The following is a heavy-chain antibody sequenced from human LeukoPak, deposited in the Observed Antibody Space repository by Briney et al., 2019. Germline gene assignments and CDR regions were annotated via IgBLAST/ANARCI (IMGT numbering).Heavy chain of an antibody. CDR3: ARYEGRVWLRGGGDLDY. V-gene: IGHV1-18*01. Sequence: ASVKVSCKASGYTFTSYGISWVRQAPGQGLEWMGWISAYNGNTNYAQKFQGRVTITADKSTSTAYMELSSLRSEDTAVYYCARYEGRVWLRGGGDLDYCGQGTLVTVSS. CDR2: ISAYNGNT. D-gene: IGHD3-16*01. J-gene: IGHJ4*02. CDR1: GYTFTSYG.